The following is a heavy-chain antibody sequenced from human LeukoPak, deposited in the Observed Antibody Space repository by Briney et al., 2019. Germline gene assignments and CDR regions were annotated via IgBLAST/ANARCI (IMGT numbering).Heavy chain of an antibody. V-gene: IGHV4-59*08. Sequence: KSSETLSLTCTVSGGSISSFYWSWIRQPPGKGLEYIGYIFYTGTTNCNPSLESRVTISVDTSKNQFSLTLRSVTAADTAVYYCARRTTPRRGEFDYWGQGTLVTVSP. CDR1: GGSISSFY. CDR3: ARRTTPRRGEFDY. J-gene: IGHJ4*02. D-gene: IGHD2-15*01. CDR2: IFYTGTT.